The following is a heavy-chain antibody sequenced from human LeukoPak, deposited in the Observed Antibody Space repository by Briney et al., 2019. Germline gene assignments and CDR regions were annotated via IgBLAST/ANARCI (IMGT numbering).Heavy chain of an antibody. CDR2: ISSSSSYI. D-gene: IGHD3-16*02. V-gene: IGHV3-21*01. Sequence: PGGSLRLSCAASGFTFSSYSMNWVRQAPGKGLEWVSSISSSSSYIYYADSVKGRFTISRDNAKNSLYLQMNSLRAEDTAVYYCARETAYYDYVWGSYPPGGDAFDIWGQGTMMTVSS. CDR3: ARETAYYDYVWGSYPPGGDAFDI. J-gene: IGHJ3*02. CDR1: GFTFSSYS.